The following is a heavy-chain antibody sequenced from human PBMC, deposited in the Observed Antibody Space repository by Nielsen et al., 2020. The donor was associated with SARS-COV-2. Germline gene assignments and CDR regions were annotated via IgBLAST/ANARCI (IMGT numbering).Heavy chain of an antibody. J-gene: IGHJ3*02. D-gene: IGHD2-15*01. CDR1: GFTFSDYD. Sequence: GESLKISCAASGFTFSDYDMNWIRQAPGKGLEWIAYIRSVGSRVDYADSVKGRFIISRDNVKDSLILQMDSLRAEDTAVYYCARDPSEDSFDIWGQGTIVIVSS. V-gene: IGHV3-11*01. CDR2: IRSVGSRV. CDR3: ARDPSEDSFDI.